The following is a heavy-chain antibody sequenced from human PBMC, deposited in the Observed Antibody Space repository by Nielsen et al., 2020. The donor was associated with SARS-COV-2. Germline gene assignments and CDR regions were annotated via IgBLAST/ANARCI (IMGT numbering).Heavy chain of an antibody. CDR1: GYTFTSYY. J-gene: IGHJ4*02. Sequence: ASVKVSCKASGYTFTSYYIHWVRQAPGHGLEWVGIINPSGATTTYGRKFQGRVTMTSDTSTSTVYTELSSLRSEDTAVYYCARHDYGGNSPIDSWGQGTLLTVSS. CDR3: ARHDYGGNSPIDS. CDR2: INPSGATT. D-gene: IGHD4-23*01. V-gene: IGHV1-46*01.